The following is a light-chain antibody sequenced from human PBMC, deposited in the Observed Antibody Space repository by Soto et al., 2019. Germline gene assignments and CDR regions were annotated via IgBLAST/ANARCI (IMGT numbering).Light chain of an antibody. CDR2: GNN. CDR3: QSYDSSLSGPV. Sequence: QSVLTQPPSVSGAPGQRVTISCTGRSSNIGAGYDLHWYQQLPGTAPKLLIYGNNNRPSGVPDRFSASKSGTSASLAITGLQAEDEGDYYYQSYDSSLSGPVFGGGTKLTVL. CDR1: SSNIGAGYD. J-gene: IGLJ3*02. V-gene: IGLV1-40*01.